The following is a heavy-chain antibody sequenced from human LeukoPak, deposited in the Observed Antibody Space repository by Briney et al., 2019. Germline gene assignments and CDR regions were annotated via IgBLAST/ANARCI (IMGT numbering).Heavy chain of an antibody. CDR2: ISSSSSYI. J-gene: IGHJ1*01. CDR1: GFTFSSYS. CDR3: ARDKVRPDYYGSGSQGEYFQH. Sequence: GGSLRLSCAASGFTFSSYSMNWVRQAPGKGLEWVSSISSSSSYIYYADSVKGRFTISRDNAKNSLYLQMNSLRAEDTAVYYCARDKVRPDYYGSGSQGEYFQHWGQGTLVTVSS. V-gene: IGHV3-21*01. D-gene: IGHD3-10*01.